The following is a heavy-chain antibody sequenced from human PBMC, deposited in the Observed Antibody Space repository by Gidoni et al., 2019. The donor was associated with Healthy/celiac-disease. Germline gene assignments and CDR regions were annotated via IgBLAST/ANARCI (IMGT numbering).Heavy chain of an antibody. CDR2: IYYSGST. J-gene: IGHJ5*02. D-gene: IGHD3-3*01. CDR3: ARHDTIFGVVIAWFDP. V-gene: IGHV4-39*01. Sequence: QLQLQESGPGLVKPSETLSLTCTVSGGSISSSSYYWGWIRQPPGKGLEWIGSIYYSGSTYYNPSLKSRVTISVDTSKNQFSLKLSSVTAADTAVYYCARHDTIFGVVIAWFDPWGQGTLVTVSS. CDR1: GGSISSSSYY.